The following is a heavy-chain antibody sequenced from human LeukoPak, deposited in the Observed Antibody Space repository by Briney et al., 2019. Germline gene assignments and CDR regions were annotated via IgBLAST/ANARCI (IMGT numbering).Heavy chain of an antibody. CDR1: GGTFSSYA. CDR3: ARDPFPRVTDAFDI. V-gene: IGHV1-69*05. Sequence: GASVKVSCKASGGTFSSYAISWVRQAPGQGLEWMGGIIPIFGTANYAQKFQGRVTITTDESTSTAYMELSSLRCEDTAVYYCARDPFPRVTDAFDIWGQGTMVTVSS. D-gene: IGHD3-10*01. CDR2: IIPIFGTA. J-gene: IGHJ3*02.